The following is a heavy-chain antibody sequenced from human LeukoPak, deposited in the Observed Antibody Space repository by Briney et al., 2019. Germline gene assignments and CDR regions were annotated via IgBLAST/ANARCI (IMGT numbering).Heavy chain of an antibody. CDR1: GFTSSSYW. CDR3: AKEDCSSTSCWYFDY. V-gene: IGHV3-7*05. J-gene: IGHJ4*02. CDR2: IKQDGSGK. Sequence: GGSLRLSCAASGFTSSSYWMSWVRQAPGKGLEWVANIKQDGSGKYYVDSVKGRFTISRDNAKNSLYLQMNSLRAEDTAVYYCAKEDCSSTSCWYFDYWGQGTLVTVSS. D-gene: IGHD2-2*01.